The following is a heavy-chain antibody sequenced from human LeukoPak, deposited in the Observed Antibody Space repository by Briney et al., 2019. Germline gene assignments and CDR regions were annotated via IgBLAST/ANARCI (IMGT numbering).Heavy chain of an antibody. Sequence: PGGSLRLSCVASGLTVSRHYMTWVRQAPGKGLEWLSLISTGGSTNYADSVKGRFTISRDNSKNILYLQMKSPRAEDTAVYYCARDDYYDSSGLDYWGQGILVTVSS. J-gene: IGHJ4*02. CDR2: ISTGGST. CDR3: ARDDYYDSSGLDY. CDR1: GLTVSRHY. D-gene: IGHD3-22*01. V-gene: IGHV3-53*01.